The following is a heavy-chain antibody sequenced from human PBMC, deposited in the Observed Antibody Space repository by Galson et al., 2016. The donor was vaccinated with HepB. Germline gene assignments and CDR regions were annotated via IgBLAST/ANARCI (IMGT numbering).Heavy chain of an antibody. CDR3: ARQRGVVTPAFDADEALVI. V-gene: IGHV4-39*01. Sequence: ETLSLTCTVSGASISRSTYTWGWIRQPPGKELEWVGSVSNTGSTDYNPSLKSRLTISVDTSDNQFSLKLSSVTAADTATYYCARQRGVVTPAFDADEALVIWGQGTMVTVSS. D-gene: IGHD4-23*01. J-gene: IGHJ3*02. CDR2: VSNTGST. CDR1: GASISRSTYT.